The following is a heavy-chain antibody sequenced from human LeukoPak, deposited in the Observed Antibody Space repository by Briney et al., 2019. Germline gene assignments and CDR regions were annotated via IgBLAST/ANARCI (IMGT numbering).Heavy chain of an antibody. D-gene: IGHD2/OR15-2a*01. CDR2: ISSSGGTI. J-gene: IGHJ4*02. V-gene: IGHV3-48*03. CDR3: AKGESKDYLNYFDYLNYFDH. CDR1: GFTFSSYE. Sequence: PGGSLRLSCAASGFTFSSYEMNWVRQAPGKGLEWVSYISSSGGTIYYADSVKGRFTISRDNAKNSLYLQMNSLRAEDTAIYYCAKGESKDYLNYFDYLNYFDHWGQGALVTVSS.